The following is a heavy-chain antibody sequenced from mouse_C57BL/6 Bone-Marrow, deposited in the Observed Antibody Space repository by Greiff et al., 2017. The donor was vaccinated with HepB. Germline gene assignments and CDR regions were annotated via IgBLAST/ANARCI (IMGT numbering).Heavy chain of an antibody. Sequence: EVKLVESGAELVWPGASVKLSCTASGFNIKDDYMHWVKQRPEQGLEWIGWIDPENGDTEYASKFQGKATITADTSSNTAYLQLSSLTSEDTAVYYCTTPDAMDYWGQGTSVTVSS. J-gene: IGHJ4*01. CDR1: GFNIKDDY. CDR3: TTPDAMDY. CDR2: IDPENGDT. V-gene: IGHV14-4*01.